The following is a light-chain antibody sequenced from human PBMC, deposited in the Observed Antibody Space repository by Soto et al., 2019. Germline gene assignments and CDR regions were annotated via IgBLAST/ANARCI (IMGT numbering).Light chain of an antibody. CDR1: QRVISDY. J-gene: IGKJ3*01. CDR2: GAS. V-gene: IGKV3-20*01. CDR3: QQYGRSPLFT. Sequence: IGLTQSPGTLSLSPGERATLSCRASQRVISDYLNWYQQKPGQAPRLLIYGASNRATGIPDRFSGSGSGTDFTLTISRLEPEDFAVYYCQQYGRSPLFTFGPGTTVDIK.